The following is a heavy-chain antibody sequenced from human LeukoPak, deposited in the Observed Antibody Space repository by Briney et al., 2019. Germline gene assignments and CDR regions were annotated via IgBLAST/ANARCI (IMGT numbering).Heavy chain of an antibody. CDR1: GFTFSRYT. V-gene: IGHV3-23*01. J-gene: IGHJ4*02. CDR2: ISGSGGST. D-gene: IGHD4-17*01. CDR3: AKGLYGDYVSYFDY. Sequence: GGSLRLSCAGSGFTFSRYTFNWVRQAPGRGLEWVSAISGSGGSTYYADSVKGRFTISRDNSKNTLYLQMNSLRAEDTAVYYCAKGLYGDYVSYFDYWGQGTLVTVSS.